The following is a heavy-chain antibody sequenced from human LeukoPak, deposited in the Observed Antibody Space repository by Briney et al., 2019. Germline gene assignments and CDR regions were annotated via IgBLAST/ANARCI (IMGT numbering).Heavy chain of an antibody. CDR3: ARVPGYSGSPYYHYMDV. J-gene: IGHJ6*03. D-gene: IGHD1-26*01. V-gene: IGHV3-48*03. CDR1: GFTFNTYE. Sequence: GGSLRLSCAASGFTFNTYEINWVRQAPGKGLEWVSCISSSGNTIYCADSVKGRFTISRDNAKNSLYLQMNSLRAEDTAVYYCARVPGYSGSPYYHYMDVWGKGTTVTISS. CDR2: ISSSGNTI.